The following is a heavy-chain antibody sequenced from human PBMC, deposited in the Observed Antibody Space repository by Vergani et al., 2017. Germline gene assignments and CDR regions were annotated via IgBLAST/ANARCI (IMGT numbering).Heavy chain of an antibody. CDR1: GFTFGSYS. V-gene: IGHV3-21*01. CDR3: ARDLRLLYNRFDP. Sequence: EVQLVESGGGLVKPGESPRLSCVASGFTFGSYSMIWVRQAPGKGLEWVSSISSGSSYIYYADSVKGRFTISRDNAKNSLYLQMNSLRAEDTAVYYCARDLRLLYNRFDPWGQGTLVTGSS. CDR2: ISSGSSYI. D-gene: IGHD1-14*01. J-gene: IGHJ5*02.